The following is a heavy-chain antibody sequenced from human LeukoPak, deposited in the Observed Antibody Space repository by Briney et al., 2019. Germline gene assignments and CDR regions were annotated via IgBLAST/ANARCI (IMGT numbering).Heavy chain of an antibody. CDR2: IYSGGST. D-gene: IGHD1-26*01. Sequence: FTVXXNYMSWVRQAPGKGLEWVSVIYSGGSTYYADSVKGRFTISRDNSKNTLYLQMNSLRAEDTAVYYCARETHTIDYWGQGTLVTVSS. CDR1: FTVXXNY. J-gene: IGHJ4*02. CDR3: ARETHTIDY. V-gene: IGHV3-53*01.